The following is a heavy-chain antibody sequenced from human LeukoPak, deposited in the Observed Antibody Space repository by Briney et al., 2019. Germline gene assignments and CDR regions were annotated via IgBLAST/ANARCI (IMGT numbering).Heavy chain of an antibody. CDR1: GFPFTLYN. D-gene: IGHD3-16*01. CDR2: ISSSTNTI. CDR3: ARELNGYGYYFFDY. V-gene: IGHV3-48*04. J-gene: IGHJ4*02. Sequence: GGSLRLSCEVSGFPFTLYNMNWVRQAPGKGLEWLSYISSSTNTIYYADSVKGRFTISRDNSKNSLYLQMNGLGAEDTAVYYCARELNGYGYYFFDYWGPGTLVTVSS.